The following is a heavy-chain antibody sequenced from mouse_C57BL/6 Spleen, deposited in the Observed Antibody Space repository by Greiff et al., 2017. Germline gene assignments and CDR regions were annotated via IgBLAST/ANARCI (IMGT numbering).Heavy chain of an antibody. J-gene: IGHJ1*03. V-gene: IGHV1-9*01. CDR2: SLPGGGST. CDR3: ARGYYSNYVYFDV. D-gene: IGHD2-5*01. CDR1: GYTFTGYW. Sequence: QVQLQQSGAELMKPGASVKLSCKATGYTFTGYWIAWVKQRPGHGLEWIGESLPGGGSTNYKEKVKGKATFTADTSSNTAYMQLSSLTTEDSAIYYCARGYYSNYVYFDVWGTGTTVTVSS.